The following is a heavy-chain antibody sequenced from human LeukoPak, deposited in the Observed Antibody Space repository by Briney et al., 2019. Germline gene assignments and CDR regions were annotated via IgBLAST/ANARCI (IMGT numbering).Heavy chain of an antibody. CDR1: GYSISSGYY. CDR2: IYYSGST. J-gene: IGHJ5*02. D-gene: IGHD3-22*01. V-gene: IGHV4-61*01. CDR3: ARYGGYYSNWFDP. Sequence: SETLSLTCTVSGYSISSGYYWSWIRQPPGKGLEWIGYIYYSGSTNYNPSLKSRVTISVDTSKNQFSLKLSSVTAADTAVYYCARYGGYYSNWFDPWGQGTLVTVSS.